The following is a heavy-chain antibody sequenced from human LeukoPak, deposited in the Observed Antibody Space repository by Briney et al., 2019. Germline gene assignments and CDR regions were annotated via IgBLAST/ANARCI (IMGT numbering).Heavy chain of an antibody. V-gene: IGHV3-23*01. CDR3: AKGSGWYV. CDR2: ISGSGGST. CDR1: GFTFSSSS. Sequence: PWGSLRLSCAASGFTFSSSSISWVRQAPGKGLEWVSVISGSGGSTDYADSVKGRFTISRDNSKNTLYLQMNSLRAEDTAVYYCAKGSGWYVWGQGTLVTVSS. D-gene: IGHD6-19*01. J-gene: IGHJ4*02.